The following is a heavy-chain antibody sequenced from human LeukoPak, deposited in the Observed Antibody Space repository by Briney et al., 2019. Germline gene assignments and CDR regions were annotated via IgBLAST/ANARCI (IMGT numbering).Heavy chain of an antibody. CDR2: INPNSGGT. D-gene: IGHD3-9*01. V-gene: IGHV1-2*02. J-gene: IGHJ5*02. Sequence: ASVKVSCKASGYTFTGYYMHWVRQAPGQGLEWMGWINPNSGGTNYAQKFQGRVTMTRDTSISTAYMELSRLRSDDTAVYYCAGEAVLRYLTYNWFDPWGQGTLVTVSS. CDR3: AGEAVLRYLTYNWFDP. CDR1: GYTFTGYY.